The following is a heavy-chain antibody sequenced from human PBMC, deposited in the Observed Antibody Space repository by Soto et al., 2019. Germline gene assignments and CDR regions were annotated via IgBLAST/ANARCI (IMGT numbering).Heavy chain of an antibody. V-gene: IGHV5-51*01. J-gene: IGHJ4*02. D-gene: IGHD3-16*01. Sequence: GESLKISCKASGYSFSNHWIGWVRQVPGKGLEWMGVIYPDDSDTRYSPSFEGQVTISADKSISTAYLQWNSLKASDTAMYYCARVFLVGGWCFDYWGQGTLVTVSS. CDR1: GYSFSNHW. CDR2: IYPDDSDT. CDR3: ARVFLVGGWCFDY.